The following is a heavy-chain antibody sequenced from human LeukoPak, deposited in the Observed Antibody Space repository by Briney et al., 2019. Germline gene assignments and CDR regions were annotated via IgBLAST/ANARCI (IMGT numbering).Heavy chain of an antibody. CDR2: ISSSSSYI. J-gene: IGHJ4*02. CDR1: GFTFSSYS. Sequence: GGSLRLSCAASGFTFSSYSMNWVRQAPGKGLEWVSSISSSSSYIYYADSVKGRLTISRDNAKNSLYLQMNSLRAEDTAVYYCARDGALRVGGYFDYWGQGTLVTVSS. V-gene: IGHV3-21*01. CDR3: ARDGALRVGGYFDY. D-gene: IGHD1-26*01.